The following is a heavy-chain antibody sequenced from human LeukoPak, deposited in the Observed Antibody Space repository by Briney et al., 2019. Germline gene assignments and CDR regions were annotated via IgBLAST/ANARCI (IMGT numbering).Heavy chain of an antibody. CDR3: ARVAYGDRY. CDR1: GFTFSNYW. V-gene: IGHV3-7*01. J-gene: IGHJ4*02. D-gene: IGHD4-17*01. CDR2: IQEDGSAQ. Sequence: GGFLRLSCAASGFTFSNYWMSWVRQALGKGLEWVGNIQEDGSAQYYVDSVKGRFTISRDNAKNSLYLQMNSLRVEDTAVYYCARVAYGDRYWGQGTLVTVSS.